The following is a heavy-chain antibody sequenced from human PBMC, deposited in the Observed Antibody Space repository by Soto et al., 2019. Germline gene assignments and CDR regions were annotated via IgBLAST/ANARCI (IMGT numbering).Heavy chain of an antibody. CDR3: AREGGYCSSTSCSRYGMDV. CDR2: INPNSGDT. Sequence: QVQLVQSGAEVKKPGASVKVSCKASGYTFTGYYMHWVRQAPGQGLEWMGWINPNSGDTNYAQKFQGWVTMTRDTSISTGYMELSRVRSDDTAVYYWAREGGYCSSTSCSRYGMDVWGQGTTVTVSS. J-gene: IGHJ6*02. CDR1: GYTFTGYY. D-gene: IGHD2-2*01. V-gene: IGHV1-2*04.